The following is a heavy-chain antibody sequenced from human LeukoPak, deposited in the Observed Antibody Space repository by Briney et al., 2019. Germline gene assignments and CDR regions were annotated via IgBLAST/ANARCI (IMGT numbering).Heavy chain of an antibody. J-gene: IGHJ5*02. CDR3: ARDVRYCSSTSCQGGFDP. Sequence: SETLSLTCTVSGGSISSGGYYWSWIRQHPGKGLEWIGYIYYSGSTYYNPSLKSRVTISVDTSKNQFSLKLSSVTAADTAVYYCARDVRYCSSTSCQGGFDPWGQGTLVTVSS. CDR1: GGSISSGGYY. D-gene: IGHD2-2*01. V-gene: IGHV4-31*03. CDR2: IYYSGST.